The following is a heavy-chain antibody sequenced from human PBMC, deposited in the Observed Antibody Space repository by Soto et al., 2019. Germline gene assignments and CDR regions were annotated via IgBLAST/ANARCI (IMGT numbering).Heavy chain of an antibody. V-gene: IGHV1-3*01. J-gene: IGHJ5*02. Sequence: ASVKVSCKASGYTFNSHAIHWVRQAPGQRPEWLGWINAGNGNTYYSEKFEGRVTLTRDTVATTVNMELTSLTSEDTAVYYCGRDQSGIGYYVDWFDPWGQGTLVTVSS. D-gene: IGHD3-10*02. CDR1: GYTFNSHA. CDR3: GRDQSGIGYYVDWFDP. CDR2: INAGNGNT.